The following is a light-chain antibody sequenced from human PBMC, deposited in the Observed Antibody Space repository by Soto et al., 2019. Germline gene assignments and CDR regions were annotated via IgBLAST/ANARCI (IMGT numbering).Light chain of an antibody. Sequence: QSVLTQPPSVSGAPGQRVTISCTGSSSNIGAGYDVHWYQQLPGTAPKLLIYGNSNRPSGVPDRFSGSKSGTSASLAITGLQAEDEADYYCQSYDSSLSGLDVFGTGTKLTVL. CDR1: SSNIGAGYD. CDR2: GNS. CDR3: QSYDSSLSGLDV. J-gene: IGLJ1*01. V-gene: IGLV1-40*01.